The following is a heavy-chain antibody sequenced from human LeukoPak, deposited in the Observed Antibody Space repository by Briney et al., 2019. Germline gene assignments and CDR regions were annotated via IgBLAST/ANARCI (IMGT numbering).Heavy chain of an antibody. Sequence: SETLSLTCTVSGGSISSYYWSWIRQPPGKGLEWIGYIYYSGSTNYNPSLKSRVTISVDTSKNQFSLKLSSVTAADTAVYYCARAPIFCSSTSCYGYYFDYWGQGTLVAVSS. J-gene: IGHJ4*02. D-gene: IGHD2-2*01. CDR3: ARAPIFCSSTSCYGYYFDY. CDR2: IYYSGST. CDR1: GGSISSYY. V-gene: IGHV4-59*01.